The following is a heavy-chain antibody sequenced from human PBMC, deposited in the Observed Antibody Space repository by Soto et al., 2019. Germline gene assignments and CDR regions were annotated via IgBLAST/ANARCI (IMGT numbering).Heavy chain of an antibody. D-gene: IGHD3-10*01. CDR1: GYSFTSYW. CDR3: ARIKRRYGSVSYYDYYGMDV. V-gene: IGHV5-51*01. J-gene: IGHJ6*02. CDR2: IYPGDSDT. Sequence: PGESLKISCKGSGYSFTSYWIGWVRQMPGKGLEWMGIIYPGDSDTRYSPSFQGQVTISADKSISTAYLQWSSLKASDTAMYYCARIKRRYGSVSYYDYYGMDVWGQGTTVTVSS.